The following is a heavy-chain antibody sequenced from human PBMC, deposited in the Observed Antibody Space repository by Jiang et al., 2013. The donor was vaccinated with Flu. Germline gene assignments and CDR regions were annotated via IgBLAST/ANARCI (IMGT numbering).Heavy chain of an antibody. V-gene: IGHV1-2*02. J-gene: IGHJ5*02. CDR2: INPNSGGT. CDR1: GYTFTGYS. CDR3: ARDGEYSGYDYKNWLDP. Sequence: GAEVKKPGASVKVSCKASGYTFTGYSMHWVRQAPGQRLEWMGWINPNSGGTNYAQKFQGRVTMTRDTSIRTAYMELSRLRSDDTAVYYCARDGEYSGYDYKNWLDPWGQGTLVTVSS. D-gene: IGHD5-12*01.